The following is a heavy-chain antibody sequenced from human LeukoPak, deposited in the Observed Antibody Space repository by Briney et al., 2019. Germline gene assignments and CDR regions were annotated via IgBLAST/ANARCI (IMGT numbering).Heavy chain of an antibody. D-gene: IGHD3-10*01. J-gene: IGHJ4*02. CDR2: ISSGSRDM. CDR1: GFTFSSYT. CDR3: ASSSYYYDSGSYSPLYYFDY. Sequence: KPGGSLRLSCAASGFTFSSYTMNWVRQAPGKGLEWVSSISSGSRDMYYADSVRGRFTISRDNSLYLQMNSLRAEDTAVYYCASSSYYYDSGSYSPLYYFDYWGQGTLVTVSS. V-gene: IGHV3-21*01.